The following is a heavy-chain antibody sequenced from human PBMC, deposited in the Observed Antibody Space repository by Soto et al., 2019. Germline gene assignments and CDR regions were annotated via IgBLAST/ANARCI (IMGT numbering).Heavy chain of an antibody. Sequence: PGGSLRLSCAASGFTFSSYAMSWVRQAPGKGLEWVSAISGSGGSTYYADSVKGRFTISRDNSKNTLYLQMNSLRAEDTAVYYCAKDLRVVMVWYYYGMDVWGQGTTVTVSS. D-gene: IGHD3-3*01. CDR2: ISGSGGST. J-gene: IGHJ6*02. V-gene: IGHV3-23*01. CDR3: AKDLRVVMVWYYYGMDV. CDR1: GFTFSSYA.